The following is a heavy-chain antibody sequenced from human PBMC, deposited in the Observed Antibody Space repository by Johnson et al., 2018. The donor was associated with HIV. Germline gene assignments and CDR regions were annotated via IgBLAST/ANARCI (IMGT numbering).Heavy chain of an antibody. CDR3: ARDRARWSSGWYNDAFDI. D-gene: IGHD6-19*01. Sequence: VQLVESGGGLVQPGGSLRLSCAASGFTFSSYAMSWVRQAPGKGLEWVSAISGSGGSTYYADSVKGRFTISRDNAKNSLYLQMNSLRAEDTALYYCARDRARWSSGWYNDAFDIWGQGTMVTVSS. CDR2: ISGSGGST. J-gene: IGHJ3*02. CDR1: GFTFSSYA. V-gene: IGHV3-23*04.